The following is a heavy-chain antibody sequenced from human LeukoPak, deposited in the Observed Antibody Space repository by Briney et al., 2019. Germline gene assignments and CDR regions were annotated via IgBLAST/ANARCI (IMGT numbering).Heavy chain of an antibody. CDR3: GRDEHLAFRD. V-gene: IGHV3-30-3*01. J-gene: IGHJ4*02. D-gene: IGHD3-3*02. CDR2: ISYDGSNK. Sequence: TGGSLRLSCAASGFTFSSHAMYWVRQAPGKGLEWVELISYDGSNKYYPDSVKGRFTISRDNSKNTLYLQLDSLRAEDTRVYYCGRDEHLAFRDWGEGTLVTVSS. CDR1: GFTFSSHA.